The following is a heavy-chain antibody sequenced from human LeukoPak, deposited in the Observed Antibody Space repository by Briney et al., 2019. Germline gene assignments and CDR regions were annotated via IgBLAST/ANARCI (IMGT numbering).Heavy chain of an antibody. V-gene: IGHV3-30-3*01. CDR3: ARDIVVAAATPGFYYYGMDV. J-gene: IGHJ6*02. CDR1: GFSFSSYA. D-gene: IGHD2-15*01. Sequence: GRSLRLSCAASGFSFSSYAMHWVRQAPGKGLEWVAVISYDGNNKYYADSVKGRFTISRDNSKSTLFLQMNSLRAEDTAVYYCARDIVVAAATPGFYYYGMDVWGQGTTVTVSS. CDR2: ISYDGNNK.